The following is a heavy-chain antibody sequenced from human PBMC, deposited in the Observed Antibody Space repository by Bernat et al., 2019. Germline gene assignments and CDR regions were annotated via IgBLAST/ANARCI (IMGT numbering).Heavy chain of an antibody. Sequence: EVQLVESGGDLVQPGGSLRLSCAASGFIFSNYWMSWVGQAPGKGLEWVANVKQDESEKYYGDSVKGRFTISRNNAKNSLYLQMNSLRAEDTAIYYWARERWLRGDDYWGQGTLVTVSS. CDR3: ARERWLRGDDY. V-gene: IGHV3-7*01. D-gene: IGHD5-12*01. CDR2: VKQDESEK. J-gene: IGHJ4*02. CDR1: GFIFSNYW.